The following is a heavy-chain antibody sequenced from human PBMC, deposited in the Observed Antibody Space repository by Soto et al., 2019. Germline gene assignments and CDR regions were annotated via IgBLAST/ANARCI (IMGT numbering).Heavy chain of an antibody. CDR1: GYTFTSYG. CDR3: ARDLGVDFWSGYYYYGMDV. D-gene: IGHD3-3*01. J-gene: IGHJ6*02. Sequence: QVQLVQSGAEVKKPGASVKVSCKASGYTFTSYGISWVRQAPGQGLEWMGGISAYNGNTNYAQKLQGRVTMTKDTSTSTAYMEVRSLRSDDTAVYYCARDLGVDFWSGYYYYGMDVWGQGTTVTVSS. V-gene: IGHV1-18*01. CDR2: ISAYNGNT.